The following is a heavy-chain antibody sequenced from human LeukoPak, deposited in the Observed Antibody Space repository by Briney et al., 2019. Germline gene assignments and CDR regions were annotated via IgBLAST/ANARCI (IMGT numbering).Heavy chain of an antibody. D-gene: IGHD3-10*01. CDR2: ITESGDNT. CDR1: AFTFPTYG. Sequence: GGSLRLSCAASAFTFPTYGMIWVRQAPGKGLEWVSSITESGDNTYYADSVKGRFTISRDNSKNTLYLLMNSLRAEDTAVYYCAAKTRLSAVTSYYYVDVWGKGTTATVSS. J-gene: IGHJ6*03. V-gene: IGHV3-23*01. CDR3: AAKTRLSAVTSYYYVDV.